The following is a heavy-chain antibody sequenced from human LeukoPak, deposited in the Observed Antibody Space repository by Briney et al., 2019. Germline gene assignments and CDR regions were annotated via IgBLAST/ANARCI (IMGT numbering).Heavy chain of an antibody. V-gene: IGHV3-20*01. CDR3: ARLADSSSWYVFYY. Sequence: GGSLRLSCAASGFTFSSYAMSWVRQAPGKGLEWVSGINWNGGSTGYADSVKGRFTISRDNAKNSLYLQMNSLRAEDTALYHCARLADSSSWYVFYYWGQGTLVTVSS. D-gene: IGHD6-13*01. CDR2: INWNGGST. CDR1: GFTFSSYA. J-gene: IGHJ4*02.